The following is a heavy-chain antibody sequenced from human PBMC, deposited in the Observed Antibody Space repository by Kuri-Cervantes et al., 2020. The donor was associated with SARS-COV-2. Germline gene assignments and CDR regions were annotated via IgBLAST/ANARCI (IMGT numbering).Heavy chain of an antibody. CDR3: ARGAANYYYMDV. D-gene: IGHD3-16*01. V-gene: IGHV3-30*03. J-gene: IGHJ6*03. CDR1: GLSINNYD. Sequence: GESLKISCAVSGLSINNYDMHWVRQAQGKGPEWVAVISYEGSNKHYSDSVKGRFTISRDNSKNTVSLHMNSLRAEDTAMYYCARGAANYYYMDVWGKGTTVTVSS. CDR2: ISYEGSNK.